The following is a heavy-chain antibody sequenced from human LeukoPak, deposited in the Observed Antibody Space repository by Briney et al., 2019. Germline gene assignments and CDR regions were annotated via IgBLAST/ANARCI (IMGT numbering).Heavy chain of an antibody. CDR2: IYYSGST. CDR3: ARGSHYDFWSGSAREDWFDP. J-gene: IGHJ5*02. D-gene: IGHD3-3*01. CDR1: GFTFDDYG. V-gene: IGHV4-59*01. Sequence: GSLRLSCAASGFTFDDYGMSWIRQPPGKGLEWIGYIYYSGSTNYNPSLKSRVTISVDTSKDQFSLKLSSVTAADTAVYYCARGSHYDFWSGSAREDWFDPWGQGTLVTVSS.